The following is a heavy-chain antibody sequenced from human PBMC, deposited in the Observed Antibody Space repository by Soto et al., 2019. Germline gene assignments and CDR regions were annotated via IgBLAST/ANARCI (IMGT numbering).Heavy chain of an antibody. D-gene: IGHD6-13*01. CDR3: ARVRPSSWYGVFDY. J-gene: IGHJ4*02. CDR2: INAGNGNT. Sequence: GASVKVSCKASGYTFTSYAMHWVRQAPGQRLEWMGWINAGNGNTKYSQKFQGRVTITRDTSASTAYMELSSLRSEDTAVYYCARVRPSSWYGVFDYWGQGTLVTVSS. V-gene: IGHV1-3*01. CDR1: GYTFTSYA.